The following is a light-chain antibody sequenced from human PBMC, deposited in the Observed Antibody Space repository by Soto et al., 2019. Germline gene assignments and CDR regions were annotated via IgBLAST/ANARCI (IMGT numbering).Light chain of an antibody. CDR1: SSDVGGYKY. CDR2: EVS. Sequence: QSVLTQPASVSGSPGQSITISCTGTSSDVGGYKYVSWYQQHPGKAPKVMIYEVSNRPSGVSTRFSGSKSGNTASLTISGLEADDEGDYYCSSYRSLGSLVFGTGTKVTVL. J-gene: IGLJ1*01. CDR3: SSYRSLGSLV. V-gene: IGLV2-14*01.